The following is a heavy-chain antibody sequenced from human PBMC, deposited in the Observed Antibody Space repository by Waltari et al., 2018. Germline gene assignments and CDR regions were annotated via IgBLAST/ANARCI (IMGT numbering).Heavy chain of an antibody. Sequence: QVQLPESGPGLVKPSETLSLTCTISGYSISSCSYWGWLRHPPGKGLEWIGSIYHSGSTYYNPSLKSRVTISVDTSKNQFSLKLSSVTAADTAVYYCARARNNWNSTPYYFDYWGQGTLVTVSS. V-gene: IGHV4-38-2*02. D-gene: IGHD1-7*01. J-gene: IGHJ4*02. CDR2: IYHSGST. CDR3: ARARNNWNSTPYYFDY. CDR1: GYSISSCSY.